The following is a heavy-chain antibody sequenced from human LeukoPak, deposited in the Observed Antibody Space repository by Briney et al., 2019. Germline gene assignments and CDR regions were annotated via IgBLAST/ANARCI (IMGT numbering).Heavy chain of an antibody. CDR3: ARDGSYRYCSSTSCYGYYYYGMDV. J-gene: IGHJ6*02. V-gene: IGHV4-34*01. CDR1: GGSFRGYY. Sequence: PSETLSLTCAVYGGSFRGYYWSWIRQPPGKGLEWIGEINHSGSTNYNPSLKSRVTISVDTSKNQFSLKLSSVTAADTAVYYCARDGSYRYCSSTSCYGYYYYGMDVWGQGTTVTVSS. D-gene: IGHD2-2*01. CDR2: INHSGST.